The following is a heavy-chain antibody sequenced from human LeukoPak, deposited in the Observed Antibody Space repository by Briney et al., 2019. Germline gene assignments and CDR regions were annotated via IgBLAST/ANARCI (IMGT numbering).Heavy chain of an antibody. Sequence: GGSLRLSCVASEFIINTAAMSWVRQAPGKGLEWVAVISYDGSNKYYADSVKGRFTISRDNSKNTLYLQMNSLRAEDTAVYYCARKPNLGYCSSTSCYTDPYYFDYWGQGTLVTVSS. CDR2: ISYDGSNK. CDR1: EFIINTAA. V-gene: IGHV3-30*03. CDR3: ARKPNLGYCSSTSCYTDPYYFDY. J-gene: IGHJ4*02. D-gene: IGHD2-2*02.